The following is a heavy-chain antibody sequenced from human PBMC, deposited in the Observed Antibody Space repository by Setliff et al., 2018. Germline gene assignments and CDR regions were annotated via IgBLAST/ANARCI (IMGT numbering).Heavy chain of an antibody. Sequence: SETLSLTCTVSGGSFTGTTYYWGWIRQSPGKGLEWIGTIINSGSTYYNPSLKSRVIISVDTSKNQFSLKLTSVTAADTAVYYCVRALLWSGEGRFDPWGQGTLVTVSS. D-gene: IGHD2-8*02. CDR1: GGSFTGTTYY. V-gene: IGHV4-39*07. J-gene: IGHJ5*02. CDR2: IINSGST. CDR3: VRALLWSGEGRFDP.